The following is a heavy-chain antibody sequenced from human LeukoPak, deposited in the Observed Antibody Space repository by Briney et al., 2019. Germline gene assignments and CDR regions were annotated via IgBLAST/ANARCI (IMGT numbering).Heavy chain of an antibody. CDR3: AGSGSFFRFDY. Sequence: GGSLRLSCAASGFTFSSYAMSWVRQAPGKGLEWVLSISDSGSTTYYTDSVKGRFTISRDNSKNTLYLQMHSLRGEDTAVYYCAGSGSFFRFDYWGQGTLVTVSS. V-gene: IGHV3-23*01. CDR1: GFTFSSYA. J-gene: IGHJ4*02. CDR2: ISDSGSTT. D-gene: IGHD1-26*01.